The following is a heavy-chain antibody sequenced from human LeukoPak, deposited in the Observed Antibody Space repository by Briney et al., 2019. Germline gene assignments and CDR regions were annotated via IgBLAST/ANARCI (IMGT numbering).Heavy chain of an antibody. CDR3: AKGGWVPTNYYYMDV. J-gene: IGHJ6*03. CDR2: ISGSGGST. V-gene: IGHV3-23*01. Sequence: GGSLRLSCAASGFTFSSYAMSWVRQAPGKGLEWVSAISGSGGSTNYADSVKGRFTISRDNSKNTLYLQMNSLRAEDTALYYCAKGGWVPTNYYYMDVWGKGTTVTVSS. CDR1: GFTFSSYA. D-gene: IGHD3-16*01.